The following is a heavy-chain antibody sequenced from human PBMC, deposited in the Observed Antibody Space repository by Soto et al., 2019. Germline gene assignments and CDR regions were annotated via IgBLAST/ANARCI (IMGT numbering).Heavy chain of an antibody. CDR2: IYYPGST. Sequence: SETLSLTCSVSGGSIRNYYWSWIRQSPGKGLEWIGYIYYPGSTNYNPSLKSRVTISLDTSNNQFSLKVRSVTAADTAVYYCARRAYYASGTYRFDYWGQGSLVTVSS. CDR3: ARRAYYASGTYRFDY. D-gene: IGHD3-10*01. V-gene: IGHV4-59*08. J-gene: IGHJ4*02. CDR1: GGSIRNYY.